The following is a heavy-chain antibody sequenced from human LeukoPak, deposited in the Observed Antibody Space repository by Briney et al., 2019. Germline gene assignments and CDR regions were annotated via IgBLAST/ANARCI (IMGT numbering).Heavy chain of an antibody. D-gene: IGHD3-3*01. J-gene: IGHJ5*02. Sequence: ASVKVSCKASGYTFTSYAMNWVRQAPGQGLEWMGWINTNTGNPTYAQGFTGRFVFSLDTSVSTAYLQISSLKAEDTAVYYCARDASKYYDFWSGYYGNWFDPWGQGTLVTVSS. CDR3: ARDASKYYDFWSGYYGNWFDP. CDR2: INTNTGNP. CDR1: GYTFTSYA. V-gene: IGHV7-4-1*02.